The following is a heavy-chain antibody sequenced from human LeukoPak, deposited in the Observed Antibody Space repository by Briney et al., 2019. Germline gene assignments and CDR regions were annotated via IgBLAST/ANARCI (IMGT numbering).Heavy chain of an antibody. CDR1: GGTSSSYT. CDR2: IIPIPGIA. V-gene: IGHV1-69*02. D-gene: IGHD6-13*01. Sequence: EASVKVSCKASGGTSSSYTISWVRQAPGQGLEWMGRIIPIPGIANYAQKFQGRVTITADKSTSTAYMELSSLRSEDTAVYYCARTGIAAAGPIDYWGQGTLVTVSS. CDR3: ARTGIAAAGPIDY. J-gene: IGHJ4*02.